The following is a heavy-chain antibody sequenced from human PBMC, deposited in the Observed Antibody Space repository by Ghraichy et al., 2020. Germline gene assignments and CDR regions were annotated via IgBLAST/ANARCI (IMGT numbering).Heavy chain of an antibody. CDR1: GGSFSGYY. CDR3: ARDPVGAARGFDY. CDR2: INHSGST. Sequence: SETLSLTCAVYGGSFSGYYWSWIRQPPGKGLEWIGEINHSGSTNYNPSLKSRVTISVDTSKSQFSLKLSSVTAADTAVYYCARDPVGAARGFDYWGQGTLVTVSS. V-gene: IGHV4-34*01. J-gene: IGHJ4*02. D-gene: IGHD2-15*01.